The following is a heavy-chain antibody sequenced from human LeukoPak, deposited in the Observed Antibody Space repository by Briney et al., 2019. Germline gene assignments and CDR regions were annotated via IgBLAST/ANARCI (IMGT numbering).Heavy chain of an antibody. J-gene: IGHJ4*02. CDR2: IRYDGSNK. CDR3: ARKNAYYYGSGSPDY. D-gene: IGHD3-10*01. Sequence: GGSLRLSCAASGFTFSSYGMHWVRQAPGKGLGWVAFIRYDGSNKYYADSVKGRFTISRDNSKNTLYLQMNSLRAEDTAVYYCARKNAYYYGSGSPDYWGQGTLVTVSS. CDR1: GFTFSSYG. V-gene: IGHV3-30*02.